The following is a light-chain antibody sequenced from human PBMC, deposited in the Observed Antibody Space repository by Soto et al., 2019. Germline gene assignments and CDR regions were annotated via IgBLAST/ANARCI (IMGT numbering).Light chain of an antibody. CDR3: QHYRTS. V-gene: IGKV3-20*01. CDR1: QGVSSRY. J-gene: IGKJ4*02. Sequence: IVLTQSPGTLSLSPGERATLSCRASQGVSSRYLAWYQQKPGQPPRLLIYGACSRATGIPDRFSGSGSGTYFTLTITRLEPEDFAVYYCQHYRTSFGGGTKVEIK. CDR2: GAC.